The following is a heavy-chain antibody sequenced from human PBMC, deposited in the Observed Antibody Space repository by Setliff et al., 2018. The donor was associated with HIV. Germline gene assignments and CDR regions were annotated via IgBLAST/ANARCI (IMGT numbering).Heavy chain of an antibody. J-gene: IGHJ4*02. CDR1: GFTFSSYA. D-gene: IGHD1-7*01. V-gene: IGHV3-23*01. CDR2: ISTSGANT. Sequence: GGSLRLSCAASGFTFSSYAMSWVRQAPGKGLEWVSTISTSGANTYDADSMKGRFTISRDNSKNTLYLQMNSLRAEDTAVYYCVKWNYPNSWGQGTLVTVSS. CDR3: VKWNYPNS.